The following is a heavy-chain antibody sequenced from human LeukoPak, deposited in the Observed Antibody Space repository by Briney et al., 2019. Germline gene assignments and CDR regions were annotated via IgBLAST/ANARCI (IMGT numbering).Heavy chain of an antibody. CDR3: AKWDGDYKYYPHFDY. V-gene: IGHV3-23*01. CDR1: GFTFSSYA. CDR2: ISGSGDST. Sequence: GGSLRLSCAASGFTFSSYAMSWVRQAPGKGLEWVSAISGSGDSTYYADSVKGRFTISRDNSKNTLYLQMNSLRAEDTAVYYCAKWDGDYKYYPHFDYWGQGTLVTVSS. D-gene: IGHD4-17*01. J-gene: IGHJ4*02.